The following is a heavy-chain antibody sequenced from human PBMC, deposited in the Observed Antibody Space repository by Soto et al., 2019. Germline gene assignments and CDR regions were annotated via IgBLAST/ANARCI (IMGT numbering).Heavy chain of an antibody. J-gene: IGHJ6*02. Sequence: GGSLRLSCAASGFTFSSYAMHWVRQAPGKGLEWVAVISYDGSNKYYADSVKGRFTISRDNSKNTLYLQMNSLRAEDTAVYYCAREEYSYGYLGYYGMDVWGQGTTVTVSS. D-gene: IGHD5-18*01. CDR3: AREEYSYGYLGYYGMDV. V-gene: IGHV3-30-3*01. CDR1: GFTFSSYA. CDR2: ISYDGSNK.